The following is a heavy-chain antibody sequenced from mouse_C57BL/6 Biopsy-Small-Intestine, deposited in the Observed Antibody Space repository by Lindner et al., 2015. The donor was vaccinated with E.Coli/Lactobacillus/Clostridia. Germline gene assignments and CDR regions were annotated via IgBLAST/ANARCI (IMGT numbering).Heavy chain of an antibody. V-gene: IGHV1S26*01. CDR2: MSGLNAHP. Sequence: SVKVSCKASGYTLTMSGFTWVRQAPGQGLEWMGWMSGLNAHPTYAQKFQGRLTMTTDTSTSTASMELRSLTSDDTAMYYCARVGAWESSGYYINDYWGQGTLVTVSS. CDR1: GYTLTMSG. D-gene: IGHD2-3*01. J-gene: IGHJ4*01. CDR3: ARVGAWESSGYYINDY.